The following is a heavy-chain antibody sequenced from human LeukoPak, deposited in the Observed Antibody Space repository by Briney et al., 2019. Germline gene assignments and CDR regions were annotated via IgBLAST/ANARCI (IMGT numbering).Heavy chain of an antibody. J-gene: IGHJ6*04. Sequence: GGSLRLSCAASGFTFSGSAMHWVRQASGKGLEWVGRIRSKANSYATAYAASVKGRFTISRDDSKNTAYLQMNSLKTEDTAVYCCTRLDVYYYDADVDVWGKGTTVTVSS. CDR1: GFTFSGSA. V-gene: IGHV3-73*01. D-gene: IGHD3-22*01. CDR2: IRSKANSYAT. CDR3: TRLDVYYYDADVDV.